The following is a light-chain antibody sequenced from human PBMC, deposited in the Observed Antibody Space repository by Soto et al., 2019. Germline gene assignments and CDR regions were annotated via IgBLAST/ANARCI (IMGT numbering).Light chain of an antibody. CDR3: CSFAGSYYV. J-gene: IGLJ1*01. V-gene: IGLV2-11*01. Sequence: QSVLTHPRSVSGSPGQSVAISCTGTSRDIEAYDYVSWYQQHPGKAPKLIISEVNKRPSGVSYRFSGSKSGNTASLTISGLQGEDEADYYCCSFAGSYYVFGTGTKSP. CDR2: EVN. CDR1: SRDIEAYDY.